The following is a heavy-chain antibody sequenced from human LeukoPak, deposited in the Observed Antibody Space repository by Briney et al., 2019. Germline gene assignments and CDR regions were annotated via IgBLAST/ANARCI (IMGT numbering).Heavy chain of an antibody. Sequence: GGSLRLSCAASGFTVSSNYMSWVRQAPGKGLEWVSVIYSGGSTYYADSVKGRFTISRDNSKNTLYLQMNSLRAEDTAVYYCARNDYGDFTFDYWGQGTLVTVSS. D-gene: IGHD4-17*01. CDR2: IYSGGST. V-gene: IGHV3-53*01. CDR3: ARNDYGDFTFDY. J-gene: IGHJ4*02. CDR1: GFTVSSNY.